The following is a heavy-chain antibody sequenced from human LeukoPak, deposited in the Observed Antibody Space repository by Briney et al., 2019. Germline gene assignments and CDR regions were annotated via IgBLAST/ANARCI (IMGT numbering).Heavy chain of an antibody. Sequence: PSETLSLTCTVSGGSISSGGYYWSWIRQHPGKGLEWIGYIYYSGSTNYNPSLKSRVTISVDTSKNQFSLKLSSVTAADTAVYYCARGEYSTHNWFDPWGQGTLVTVSS. CDR1: GGSISSGGYY. J-gene: IGHJ5*02. V-gene: IGHV4-61*08. CDR3: ARGEYSTHNWFDP. D-gene: IGHD6-6*01. CDR2: IYYSGST.